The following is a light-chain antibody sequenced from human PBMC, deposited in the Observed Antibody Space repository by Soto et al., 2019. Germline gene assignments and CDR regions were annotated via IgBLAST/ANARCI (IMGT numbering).Light chain of an antibody. J-gene: IGLJ1*01. CDR2: EVS. CDR1: SXDVGGYNY. Sequence: QSVLTQPPSASGSPGQSVTISCTGTSXDVGGYNYVSWYQQYPGKAPKLMIYEVSKRPSGVPDRFSGSKSGNTASLTVSGLQAEDEADYYCSSYAGSNNFVFGTGTKVTVL. CDR3: SSYAGSNNFV. V-gene: IGLV2-8*01.